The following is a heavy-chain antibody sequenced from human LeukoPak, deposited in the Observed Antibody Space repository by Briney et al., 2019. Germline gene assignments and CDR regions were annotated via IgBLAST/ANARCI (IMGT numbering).Heavy chain of an antibody. CDR3: ARGGDPGIPGGGTFNALDY. D-gene: IGHD6-13*01. CDR2: INPSGGGT. J-gene: IGHJ4*02. Sequence: GASVKVSCKASGYTFTSYYIHWVRQAPGQGLECMGIINPSGGGTSYTQNFQGRVTMTRDTSTSTVYMELSSLRSEDTAVYYCARGGDPGIPGGGTFNALDYWGQGTLVIVSS. V-gene: IGHV1-46*01. CDR1: GYTFTSYY.